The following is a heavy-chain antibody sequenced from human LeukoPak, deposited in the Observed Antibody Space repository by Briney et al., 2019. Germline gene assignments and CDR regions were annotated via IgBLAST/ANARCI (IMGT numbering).Heavy chain of an antibody. D-gene: IGHD1-26*01. CDR1: GFTFSSYG. CDR3: AKDLSYYSTAWFDY. Sequence: GGSLRLSCAASGFTFSSYGMHWVRQAPGKGLEWVAVISYDGSNKYCADSVKGRFTISRDNSKNTLYLQMNSLRAEDTAVYYCAKDLSYYSTAWFDYWGQGTLVTVSS. V-gene: IGHV3-30*18. J-gene: IGHJ4*02. CDR2: ISYDGSNK.